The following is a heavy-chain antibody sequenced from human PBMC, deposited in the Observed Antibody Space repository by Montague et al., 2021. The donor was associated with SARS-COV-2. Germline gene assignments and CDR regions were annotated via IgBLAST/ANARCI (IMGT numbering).Heavy chain of an antibody. D-gene: IGHD5-12*01. Sequence: SLRLSCAASGFTVSSNYMSWVRQAPGRGLEWVSVIYSGGSTYYADSMKGRFTISRDNSKNTLYLQMNSLRAEDTAVYYCARGGKYSGYGSLDYWGQGTLVTVSS. J-gene: IGHJ4*02. CDR2: IYSGGST. CDR3: ARGGKYSGYGSLDY. CDR1: GFTVSSNY. V-gene: IGHV3-53*01.